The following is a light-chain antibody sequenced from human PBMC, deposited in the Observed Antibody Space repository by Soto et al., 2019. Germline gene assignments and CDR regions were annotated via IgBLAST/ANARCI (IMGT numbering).Light chain of an antibody. V-gene: IGLV1-47*01. CDR2: RNN. Sequence: QSVLMQPPSASGTPGQRVTISCSGSDSNIRSHYVYWYEQLPGTAPKLLIYRNNQRPSGVPDRFSGSKSGTSASLAISGLRSEDEADYYCAAWDDSLSGLVFGGGTKLTVL. CDR1: DSNIRSHY. CDR3: AAWDDSLSGLV. J-gene: IGLJ2*01.